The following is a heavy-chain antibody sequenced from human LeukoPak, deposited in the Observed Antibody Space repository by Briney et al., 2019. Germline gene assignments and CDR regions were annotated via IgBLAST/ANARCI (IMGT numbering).Heavy chain of an antibody. CDR1: GGSISNYY. J-gene: IGHJ4*02. CDR2: IYTSGST. CDR3: AKIGYSSGWFEVDS. Sequence: SETLSPTCTVSGGSISNYYWTWIRQPAGKGLEWIGRIYTSGSTNYNPSLKSRVTISLDKSKNQSSLRLSSVTAADAAVYFCAKIGYSSGWFEVDSWGQGTLVTVSS. V-gene: IGHV4-4*07. D-gene: IGHD6-19*01.